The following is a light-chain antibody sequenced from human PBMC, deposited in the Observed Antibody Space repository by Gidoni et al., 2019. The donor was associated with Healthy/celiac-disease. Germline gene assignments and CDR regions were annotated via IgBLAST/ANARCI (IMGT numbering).Light chain of an antibody. CDR1: SSHIGEGYY. CDR2: GNR. V-gene: IGLV1-40*01. Sequence: HSVLTQPPSVSGAPGQRVTDSCTWSSSHIGEGYYLHWYQQLPRTAPQLPIYGNRNRPSGVPDRFSCSKSGTSASLAITGLQAEDEADYYCQSYDSSLSVYVVFGGGTKLTVL. J-gene: IGLJ2*01. CDR3: QSYDSSLSVYVV.